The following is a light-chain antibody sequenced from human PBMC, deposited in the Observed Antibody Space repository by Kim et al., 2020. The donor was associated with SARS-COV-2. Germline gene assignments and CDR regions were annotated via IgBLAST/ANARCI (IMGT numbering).Light chain of an antibody. J-gene: IGLJ2*01. CDR2: DNN. CDR3: GTWDSSLSTVV. V-gene: IGLV1-51*01. CDR1: SSNIGNNY. Sequence: GQKVTTSCSGSSSNIGNNYVSWYQQLPGTAPKLLIYDNNKRPSGIPDRFSGSESGTSATLGITGLQTGDEADYYCGTWDSSLSTVVFGGGTKVTVL.